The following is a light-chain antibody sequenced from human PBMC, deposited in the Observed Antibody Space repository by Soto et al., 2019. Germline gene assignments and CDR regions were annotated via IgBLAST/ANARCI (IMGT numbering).Light chain of an antibody. CDR1: SSNIGAGFD. CDR3: QSYDNSLSAWV. Sequence: QSVLTQPPSVSGAPGLTVTISCTGRSSNIGAGFDVHWYQQLPGTAPKLLIYKDANRPSGVPDRFSGSRSGTSASLAIIGLQAEDEADYYCQSYDNSLSAWVFGGGTQLTVL. J-gene: IGLJ3*02. V-gene: IGLV1-40*01. CDR2: KDA.